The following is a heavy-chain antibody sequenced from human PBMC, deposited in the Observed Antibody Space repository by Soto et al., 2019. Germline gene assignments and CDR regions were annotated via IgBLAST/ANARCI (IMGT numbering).Heavy chain of an antibody. CDR1: GGSISSGGYY. D-gene: IGHD2-15*01. J-gene: IGHJ3*02. CDR3: ARILLLGYCSGGSCPGAFDI. CDR2: IYYSGST. V-gene: IGHV4-31*03. Sequence: SETLSLTCTVSGGSISSGGYYWSWIRQHPGKGLEWIGYIYYSGSTYYNPSLKSRVTISVDTSKNQFSLKLSSVTAADTAVYYCARILLLGYCSGGSCPGAFDIWGQGTKVTVS.